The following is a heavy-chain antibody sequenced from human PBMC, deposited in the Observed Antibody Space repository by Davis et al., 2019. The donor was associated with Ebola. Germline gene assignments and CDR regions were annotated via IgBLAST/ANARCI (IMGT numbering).Heavy chain of an antibody. CDR1: GYTFTSYG. Sequence: ASVKVSCKASGYTFTSYGISWVRQAPGQGLEWMGWISAYNGNTNYAQKLQGRVTMTTDTSTSTAYMELRSLRSDDTAVYYCARDLGGDYVGYYYYGMDVWGQGTTVTVSS. CDR3: ARDLGGDYVGYYYYGMDV. CDR2: ISAYNGNT. D-gene: IGHD4-17*01. J-gene: IGHJ6*02. V-gene: IGHV1-18*01.